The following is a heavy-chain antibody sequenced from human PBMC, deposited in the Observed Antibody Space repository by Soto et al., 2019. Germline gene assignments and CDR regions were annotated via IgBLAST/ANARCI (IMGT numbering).Heavy chain of an antibody. CDR3: AFSLGTPYYYYYYGMDV. D-gene: IGHD7-27*01. CDR1: GGTFSSYT. J-gene: IGHJ6*02. Sequence: SVKVSCKASGGTFSSYTISWVRQAPGQGLEWMGRIIPILGIANYAQKFQGRVTITADKSTSTAYMELSSLRSEDTAVYYCAFSLGTPYYYYYYGMDVWGQGTTVTVSS. V-gene: IGHV1-69*02. CDR2: IIPILGIA.